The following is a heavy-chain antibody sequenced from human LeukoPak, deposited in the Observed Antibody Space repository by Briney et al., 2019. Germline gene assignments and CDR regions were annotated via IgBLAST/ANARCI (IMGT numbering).Heavy chain of an antibody. CDR1: GFTFSSYG. D-gene: IGHD2-2*01. Sequence: GRSLRLSCAASGFTFSSYGMHWVRQAPGKGLEWVAAISYDGSRKYYADSVKGRVTTSRDFSKNTLFLQGNSLRAEDTAVYYCAKDQSTGFCSSASCYGYYGMDVWGQGTTVTVSS. CDR3: AKDQSTGFCSSASCYGYYGMDV. CDR2: ISYDGSRK. J-gene: IGHJ6*02. V-gene: IGHV3-30*18.